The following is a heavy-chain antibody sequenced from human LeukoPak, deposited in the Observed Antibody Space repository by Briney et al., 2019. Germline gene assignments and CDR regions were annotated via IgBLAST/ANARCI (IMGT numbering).Heavy chain of an antibody. CDR2: IYTSGST. V-gene: IGHV4-61*02. CDR3: ARLGYSGSYYERAFDI. Sequence: PSETLSLTCTVSGVSISSGSYYWSWIRQPAGKGLEWIGRIYTSGSTNYNPSLKSRVTISVDTSKNQFSLKLSSVTAADTAVYYCARLGYSGSYYERAFDIWGQGTMVTVSS. D-gene: IGHD1-26*01. J-gene: IGHJ3*02. CDR1: GVSISSGSYY.